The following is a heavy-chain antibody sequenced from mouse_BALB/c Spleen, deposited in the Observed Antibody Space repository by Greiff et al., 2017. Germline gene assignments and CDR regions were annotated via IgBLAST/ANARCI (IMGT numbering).Heavy chain of an antibody. CDR2: IRNKANGYTT. CDR3: ARDTGLLRYWFAY. D-gene: IGHD2-3*01. Sequence: EVKLVESGGGLVQPGGSLRLSCATSGFTFTDYYMSWVRQPPGKALEWLGFIRNKANGYTTEYSASVKGRFTISRDNSQSILYLQMNTLRAEDSATYYCARDTGLLRYWFAYWGQGTLVTVSA. V-gene: IGHV7-3*02. CDR1: GFTFTDYY. J-gene: IGHJ3*01.